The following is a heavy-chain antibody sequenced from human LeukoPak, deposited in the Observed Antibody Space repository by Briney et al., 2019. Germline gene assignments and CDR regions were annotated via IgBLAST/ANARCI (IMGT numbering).Heavy chain of an antibody. Sequence: AASVRVSCKASGYTFTSYYMHWVRQAPGQGLEWMGIINPSGGSTSYAQKFQGRVTMTRDTSTSTVYMELSSLRSEDAAVYYCARDKAGWFGQIDYWGQGTLDSVS. CDR2: INPSGGST. CDR3: ARDKAGWFGQIDY. J-gene: IGHJ4*02. CDR1: GYTFTSYY. D-gene: IGHD3-10*01. V-gene: IGHV1-46*01.